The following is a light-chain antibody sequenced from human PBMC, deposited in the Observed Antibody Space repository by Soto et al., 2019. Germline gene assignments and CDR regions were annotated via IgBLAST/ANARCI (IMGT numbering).Light chain of an antibody. Sequence: QSVLTQPASVSGSPGQSVTISCTGTSSDVGGYNYVSWYQQHPDKAPKLMIYDVSNRPSGVSNRFSGSKSATTASLAISGLQADDEADYYFSSYTSSSTRVFGTGTKLTVL. CDR1: SSDVGGYNY. J-gene: IGLJ1*01. CDR3: SSYTSSSTRV. V-gene: IGLV2-14*03. CDR2: DVS.